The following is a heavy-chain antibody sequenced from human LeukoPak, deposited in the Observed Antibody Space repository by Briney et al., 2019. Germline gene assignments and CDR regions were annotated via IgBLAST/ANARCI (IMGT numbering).Heavy chain of an antibody. V-gene: IGHV1-2*02. J-gene: IGHJ5*02. CDR2: INPNSGGT. CDR3: ARDRVVITMVRGTPRYWFDP. Sequence: ASVKVSCKASGYTFTSYYMHWVRQAPGQGLEWMGWINPNSGGTNYAQKFQGRVTMTRDTSISTAYMELSRLRSDDTAVYYCARDRVVITMVRGTPRYWFDPWGQGTLVTVSS. CDR1: GYTFTSYY. D-gene: IGHD3-10*01.